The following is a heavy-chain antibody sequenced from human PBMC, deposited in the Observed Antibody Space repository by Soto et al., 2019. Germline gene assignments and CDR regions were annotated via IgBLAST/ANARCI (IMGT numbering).Heavy chain of an antibody. J-gene: IGHJ3*02. CDR3: AKDPGVTMIYYAFDI. V-gene: IGHV3-30*18. Sequence: GGPLRLSCAASGFTFSSYGMHWVRQAPGKGLEWVAVISYDGSNKYYADSVKGRFTISRDNSKNTLYLQMNSLRAEDTAVYYCAKDPGVTMIYYAFDIWGQGTMVTVSS. D-gene: IGHD3-22*01. CDR2: ISYDGSNK. CDR1: GFTFSSYG.